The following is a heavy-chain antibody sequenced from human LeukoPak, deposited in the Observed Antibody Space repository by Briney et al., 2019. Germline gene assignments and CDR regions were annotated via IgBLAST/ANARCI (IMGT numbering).Heavy chain of an antibody. CDR3: ARDLNTAFDY. D-gene: IGHD5-18*01. Sequence: SETLSLTCTVSGGSISSGGYYWSWIRQHPGKGLEWIGYIYYSGSTYYNPSLKSRVTISVDTSKNQFSLKLSSVTAADTAVYYCARDLNTAFDYWGQGTLVTVSS. CDR2: IYYSGST. V-gene: IGHV4-31*03. CDR1: GGSISSGGYY. J-gene: IGHJ4*02.